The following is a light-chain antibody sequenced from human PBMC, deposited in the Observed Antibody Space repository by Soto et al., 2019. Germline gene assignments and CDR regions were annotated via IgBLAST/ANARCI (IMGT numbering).Light chain of an antibody. CDR3: QQYSSTFWT. J-gene: IGKJ1*01. Sequence: EIVLTQSPGTLSLSPGERTTLSCRASQSISSSYLAGYQQNPGQAPSLLVYGASSRATGIPDRFSGSGSGTDFTLTISRLEPEDFALYDCQQYSSTFWTLGQGTKVEIK. V-gene: IGKV3-20*01. CDR2: GAS. CDR1: QSISSSY.